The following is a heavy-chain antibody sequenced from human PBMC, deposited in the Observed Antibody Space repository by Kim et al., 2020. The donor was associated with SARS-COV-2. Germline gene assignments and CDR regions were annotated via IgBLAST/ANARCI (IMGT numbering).Heavy chain of an antibody. Sequence: GGSLRLSCTASGFTFGDYAMSWFRQAPGKGLEWVGFIRSKAYGGTREYAASVKGRFTISRDDSKSIAYLQMNSLKTEDTAVYYCTRVSDTAMVTLFDYWGQGTLVTVSS. D-gene: IGHD5-18*01. V-gene: IGHV3-49*03. CDR3: TRVSDTAMVTLFDY. J-gene: IGHJ4*02. CDR2: IRSKAYGGTR. CDR1: GFTFGDYA.